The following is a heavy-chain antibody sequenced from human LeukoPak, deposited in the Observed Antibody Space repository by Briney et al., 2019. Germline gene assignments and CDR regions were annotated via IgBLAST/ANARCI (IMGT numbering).Heavy chain of an antibody. Sequence: GGSLRLSCAASGFTFSSYGMHWVRQAPGRGLEWVSYISRSGSTTYYADSVKGRFTISRDNAKNSLYLQMNSLRAEDTAVYYCAREADFRGVIVFDSWGQGTLVTVSS. V-gene: IGHV3-48*04. CDR1: GFTFSSYG. CDR3: AREADFRGVIVFDS. J-gene: IGHJ4*02. D-gene: IGHD3-16*02. CDR2: ISRSGSTT.